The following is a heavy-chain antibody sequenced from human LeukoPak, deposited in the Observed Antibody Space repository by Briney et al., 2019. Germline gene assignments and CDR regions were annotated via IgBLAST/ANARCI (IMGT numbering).Heavy chain of an antibody. CDR1: GYTFTGYY. V-gene: IGHV1-2*02. D-gene: IGHD3-10*01. Sequence: ASVKVSCKASGYTFTGYYMHWVRQAPGQGLEWMGWINPNSGGTNYAQKFQGRVTMTRDTSISTAYMELSRLRSDDTAVYYCASPYYYGSGKGYAMDVWGQGTTVTVSS. CDR3: ASPYYYGSGKGYAMDV. J-gene: IGHJ6*02. CDR2: INPNSGGT.